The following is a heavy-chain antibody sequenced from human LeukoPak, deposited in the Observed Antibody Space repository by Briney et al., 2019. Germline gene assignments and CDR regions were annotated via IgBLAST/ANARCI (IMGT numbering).Heavy chain of an antibody. CDR2: ISYDGSKK. V-gene: IGHV3-30*04. D-gene: IGHD6-19*01. CDR1: GFTFSSYA. J-gene: IGHJ4*02. CDR3: AKDVPEHSSVLLQDYGGFDY. Sequence: GGSLRLSCAASGFTFSSYAMHWVRQAPGKGLEWVADISYDGSKKYYADSVKGRFTISRDNSKNTLYLQMNSPRAEDTAVYYCAKDVPEHSSVLLQDYGGFDYWGQGTLVTVSS.